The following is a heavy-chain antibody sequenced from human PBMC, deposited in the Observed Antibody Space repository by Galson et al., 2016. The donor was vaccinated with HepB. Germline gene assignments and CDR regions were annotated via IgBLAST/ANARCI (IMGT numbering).Heavy chain of an antibody. CDR2: MSYDGSHT. Sequence: SLRLSCAASGFTFSSYGMHWVRQAPGKGLEWVAAMSYDGSHTYHAESVKGRFTISRDNSKNTLYLQMNNLRAEDTAVYYCAKESAIHCGGDCAAFDMWGQGTMVSVSS. D-gene: IGHD2-21*02. J-gene: IGHJ3*02. V-gene: IGHV3-30*18. CDR3: AKESAIHCGGDCAAFDM. CDR1: GFTFSSYG.